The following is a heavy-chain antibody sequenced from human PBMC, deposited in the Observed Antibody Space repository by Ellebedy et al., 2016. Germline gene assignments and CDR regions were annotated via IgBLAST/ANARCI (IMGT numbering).Heavy chain of an antibody. CDR2: TYFSGRT. CDR3: ARVPLPNYLWGEYMDS. V-gene: IGHV4-31*03. D-gene: IGHD3-16*01. J-gene: IGHJ4*02. Sequence: SETLSLTXTVSGGSISSGSFYWSWIRQHPGKGLEWIGYTYFSGRTDYNPSLKSRVTISTDTSKNQFSLKLKSVTAADTAVYYCARVPLPNYLWGEYMDSWGQGILVTVSS. CDR1: GGSISSGSFY.